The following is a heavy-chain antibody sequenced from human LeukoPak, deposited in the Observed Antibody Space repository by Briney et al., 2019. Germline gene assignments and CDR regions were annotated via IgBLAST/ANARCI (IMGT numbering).Heavy chain of an antibody. D-gene: IGHD2/OR15-2a*01. V-gene: IGHV3-7*04. J-gene: IGHJ4*02. CDR3: AGGDGFLVDS. CDR1: GFSLRSSE. CDR2: IKQDGSEK. Sequence: PGGSLRLSCAASGFSLRSSEMNWVRQAPGKGLEWVANIKQDGSEKYSVDSVEGRFTISRDNAKNTLYLQMNSLKAEDTAVYYCAGGDGFLVDSWGQGTLVTVSS.